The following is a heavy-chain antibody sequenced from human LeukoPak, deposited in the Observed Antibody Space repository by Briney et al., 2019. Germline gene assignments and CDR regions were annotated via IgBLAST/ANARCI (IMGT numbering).Heavy chain of an antibody. Sequence: PSETLSLTCTVSGGSICSSSYYWGWIRQPPGKGLEWIGSIYYSGSTYYNPSLKSRVTISVDTSKNQFSLKLSSVTAADTAVYYCASLEQWLALFDYWGQGTLVTVSS. J-gene: IGHJ4*02. CDR1: GGSICSSSYY. CDR3: ASLEQWLALFDY. V-gene: IGHV4-39*01. D-gene: IGHD6-19*01. CDR2: IYYSGST.